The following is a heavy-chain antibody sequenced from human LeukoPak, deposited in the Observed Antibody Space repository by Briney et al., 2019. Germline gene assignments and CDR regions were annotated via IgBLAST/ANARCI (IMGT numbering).Heavy chain of an antibody. CDR2: IKHSGST. Sequence: SETLSLTCAVYGGSFSGYYWSWIRQPPGKGLEWIGEIKHSGSTNYNPSLKSRVTISVDTSKNQFSLKLSSVTAADTAVYYCARGREQPTASWGQGTLVTVSS. CDR1: GGSFSGYY. CDR3: ARGREQPTAS. V-gene: IGHV4-34*01. J-gene: IGHJ4*02. D-gene: IGHD6-13*01.